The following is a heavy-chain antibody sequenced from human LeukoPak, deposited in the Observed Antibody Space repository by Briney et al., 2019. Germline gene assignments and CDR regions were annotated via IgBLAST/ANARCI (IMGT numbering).Heavy chain of an antibody. CDR2: ISGSGGST. CDR1: GFTFSSYA. V-gene: IGHV3-23*01. CDR3: AKGLYYDFWSGSQDY. D-gene: IGHD3-3*01. Sequence: PGGSLRLSCAASGFTFSSYAMSWVRQAPGKGLEWVSAISGSGGSTYYADSVKGRFTISRDNSKNTLYLQMNSLRAEDTAVYYCAKGLYYDFWSGSQDYWGQGTLVTVSS. J-gene: IGHJ4*02.